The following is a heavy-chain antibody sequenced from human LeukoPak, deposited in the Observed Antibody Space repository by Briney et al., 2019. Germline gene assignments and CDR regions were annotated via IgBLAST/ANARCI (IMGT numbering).Heavy chain of an antibody. Sequence: PGGSLRLSCAASGFTFSSYSMNWVRQAPGKGLEWVSYISSSSSTIYYADSVKGRFTISRDNAKNSLYLQMNSLRDEDTAVYYCARDSSLLRYFDWSAWYFDLWGRGTLVTVSS. V-gene: IGHV3-48*02. CDR3: ARDSSLLRYFDWSAWYFDL. CDR2: ISSSSSTI. D-gene: IGHD3-9*01. CDR1: GFTFSSYS. J-gene: IGHJ2*01.